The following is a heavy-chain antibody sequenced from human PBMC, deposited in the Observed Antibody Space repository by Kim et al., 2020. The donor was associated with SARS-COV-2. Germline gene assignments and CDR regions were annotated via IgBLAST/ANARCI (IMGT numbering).Heavy chain of an antibody. CDR1: GGTFSSYA. J-gene: IGHJ5*02. Sequence: SVKVSCKASGGTFSSYAISWVRQAPGQGLEWMGGIIPIFGTANYAQKFQGRVTITADESTSTAYMELSSLRSEDTAVYYCAREGSLGEWLLHGNWFDPWGQGTLVTVSS. CDR3: AREGSLGEWLLHGNWFDP. CDR2: IIPIFGTA. D-gene: IGHD3-3*01. V-gene: IGHV1-69*13.